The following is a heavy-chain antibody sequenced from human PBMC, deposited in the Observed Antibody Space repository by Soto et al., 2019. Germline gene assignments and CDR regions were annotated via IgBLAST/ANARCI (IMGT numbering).Heavy chain of an antibody. Sequence: GGSLRLSCAASGFTFSSYGMHWVRQAPGKGLEWVAVIWYDGSNKYYADSVKGRFTISRDNSKNTLYLQMNSLRAEDKAVYYCAREFGDIVVVPAAIYYYYGMDVWGQGTTVTVSS. D-gene: IGHD2-2*01. J-gene: IGHJ6*02. V-gene: IGHV3-33*01. CDR1: GFTFSSYG. CDR3: AREFGDIVVVPAAIYYYYGMDV. CDR2: IWYDGSNK.